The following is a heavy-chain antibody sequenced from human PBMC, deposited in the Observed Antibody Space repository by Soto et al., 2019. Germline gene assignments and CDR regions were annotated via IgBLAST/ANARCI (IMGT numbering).Heavy chain of an antibody. D-gene: IGHD3-10*01. CDR1: GGSISSISSY. CDR3: ARQSEYYLVSGRAAPLYGVDC. CDR2: VYYSGST. V-gene: IGHV4-39*01. J-gene: IGHJ6*02. Sequence: PSETLSLTCTVSGGSISSISSYWGWIRQPPGKGLEWIGNVYYSGSTYSNPSLKSRLTISADTSKNQFSLKLSSVTAADTAVYFCARQSEYYLVSGRAAPLYGVDCWGQRTRVTGS.